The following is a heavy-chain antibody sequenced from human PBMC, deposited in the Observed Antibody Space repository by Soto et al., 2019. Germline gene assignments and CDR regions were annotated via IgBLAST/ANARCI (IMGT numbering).Heavy chain of an antibody. CDR2: IYPGDSDT. J-gene: IGHJ4*02. V-gene: IGHV5-51*01. CDR3: PRSNVDTAALFDY. D-gene: IGHD5-18*01. Sequence: GESLKISCKGSGYSFTSYWIGWVRQIPGKGLGWMGIIYPGDSDTRYSPSFQCQVTISADKSISTASLQWSSLRASYTAMHYCPRSNVDTAALFDYWGRRTMVTVSS. CDR1: GYSFTSYW.